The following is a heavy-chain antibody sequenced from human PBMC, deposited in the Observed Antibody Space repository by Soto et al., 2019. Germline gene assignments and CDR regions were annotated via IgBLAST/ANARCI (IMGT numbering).Heavy chain of an antibody. CDR3: ARDGLPGIAVAGTGNAFDI. J-gene: IGHJ3*02. Sequence: GGSLRLSCAASGFTFSSYSMNWVRQAPGKGLEWVSSISSSSSYIYYADSVKGRFTISRDNAKNSLYLQMNSLRAEDTAVYYCARDGLPGIAVAGTGNAFDIWGQGTMVTVS. V-gene: IGHV3-21*01. CDR2: ISSSSSYI. CDR1: GFTFSSYS. D-gene: IGHD6-19*01.